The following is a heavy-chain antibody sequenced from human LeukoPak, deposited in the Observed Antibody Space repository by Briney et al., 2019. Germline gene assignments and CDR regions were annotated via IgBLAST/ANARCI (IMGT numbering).Heavy chain of an antibody. V-gene: IGHV4-59*01. CDR2: IYYSGST. J-gene: IGHJ3*02. CDR1: GGSISSYY. CDR3: ARVGYCSSASCYSPGAFDI. Sequence: SETLSLTCTVSGGSISSYYWSWIRQPPGKGLEWIGYIYYSGSTNYNPSLKSRVTISVDTSKNQFSLKLSSVTAADTAVYYCARVGYCSSASCYSPGAFDIWGQGTMVTVFS. D-gene: IGHD2-2*01.